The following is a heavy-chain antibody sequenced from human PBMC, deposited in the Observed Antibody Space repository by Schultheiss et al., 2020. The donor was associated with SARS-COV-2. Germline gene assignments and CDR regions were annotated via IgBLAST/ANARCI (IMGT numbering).Heavy chain of an antibody. D-gene: IGHD1-20*01. J-gene: IGHJ3*01. CDR3: ARDGITGTKANFGV. CDR2: INSDGSST. V-gene: IGHV3-74*01. CDR1: GFTFSSYG. Sequence: GGSLRLSCAASGFTFSSYGMHWVRQAPGKGLEWVSRINSDGSSTSYADSVKGRFTISRDNAKKSLYLQMNSLRAEDTAVYYCARDGITGTKANFGVWGQGTMVTVSS.